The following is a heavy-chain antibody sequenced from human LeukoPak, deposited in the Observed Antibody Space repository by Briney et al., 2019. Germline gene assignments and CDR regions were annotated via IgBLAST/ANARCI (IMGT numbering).Heavy chain of an antibody. CDR3: ASLLLYCSGSTCFSAY. J-gene: IGHJ4*02. CDR1: GFTFSSYG. V-gene: IGHV3-30*03. CDR2: ISSDGNHK. Sequence: GRSLRLSCAASGFTFSSYGIHWVRQAPGKGLEWVAVISSDGNHKYYADSVKGRFTISRDNSKNTLYLQMNSLRTEDTAVYYCASLLLYCSGSTCFSAYWGQGTLVTVSS. D-gene: IGHD2-15*01.